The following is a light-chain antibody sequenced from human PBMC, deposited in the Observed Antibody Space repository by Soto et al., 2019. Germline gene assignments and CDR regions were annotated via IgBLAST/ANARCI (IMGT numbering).Light chain of an antibody. CDR3: QQSYSAPLT. CDR2: AAS. Sequence: DLQMTQSPSSLSASVGDRVTITCRASQSITTYLNWYRQKPGKAPKLLIYAASSLQSGVPSRFSGSGSETEFTLSISSLQPEDFATYFCQQSYSAPLTFGGGTKVEIK. V-gene: IGKV1-39*01. CDR1: QSITTY. J-gene: IGKJ4*01.